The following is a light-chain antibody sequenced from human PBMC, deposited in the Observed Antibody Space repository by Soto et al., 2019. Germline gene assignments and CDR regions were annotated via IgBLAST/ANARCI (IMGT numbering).Light chain of an antibody. CDR1: QSISTW. CDR2: DAS. Sequence: DIQMTQSPSTLSASAGDRVIITCRASQSISTWLAWYQQKPGKAPKFLIYDASSLQSGVPSRFSGSGSGTEFTLTISSLQPDDSATYYCQHYSSYSGTFGQGTKLEIK. V-gene: IGKV1-5*01. J-gene: IGKJ2*01. CDR3: QHYSSYSGT.